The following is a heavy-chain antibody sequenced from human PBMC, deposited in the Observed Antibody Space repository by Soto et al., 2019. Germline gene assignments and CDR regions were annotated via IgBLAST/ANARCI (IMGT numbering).Heavy chain of an antibody. V-gene: IGHV3-74*01. J-gene: IGHJ4*02. Sequence: EVQLVESGGGLVQPGGSLRLSCAASGFTFSSYWMHWVRQAPGKGLVWVSRINSDGSSISYADSVKGRFTIARDNAKNTWYRQMNGLRADDTAVYYCARPVLPGGGDYDYWGQGTLVTVSS. CDR3: ARPVLPGGGDYDY. CDR2: INSDGSSI. CDR1: GFTFSSYW. D-gene: IGHD5-12*01.